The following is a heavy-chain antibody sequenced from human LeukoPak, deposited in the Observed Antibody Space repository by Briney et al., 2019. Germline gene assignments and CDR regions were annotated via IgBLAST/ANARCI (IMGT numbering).Heavy chain of an antibody. CDR2: IYYSGST. CDR1: GGSISSYY. V-gene: IGHV4-59*01. D-gene: IGHD3-10*01. Sequence: KPAETLSLTCTVPGGSISSYYWSWIRQPPGRGLEWIGYIYYSGSTNYNPSLKSRVTISVDSSKNQFSLKLSSVTAADTAVYYCARVDYYGPGSHNWFDPWGQGTLVTVSS. CDR3: ARVDYYGPGSHNWFDP. J-gene: IGHJ5*02.